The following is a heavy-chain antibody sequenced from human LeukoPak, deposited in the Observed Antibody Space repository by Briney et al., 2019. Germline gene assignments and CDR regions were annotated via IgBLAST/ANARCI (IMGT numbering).Heavy chain of an antibody. CDR2: MNPNSGNT. D-gene: IGHD1-26*01. CDR1: GYTFTSYD. J-gene: IGHJ6*03. CDR3: ARAREWGKSNYYYYYMDV. Sequence: ASVKVSCKASGYTFTSYDINWVRQATGQGLEWMGWMNPNSGNTGYAQKFQGRVTMTRNSSISTAYMELSSLRSEDTAVYYCARAREWGKSNYYYYYMDVWGKGTTVTVSS. V-gene: IGHV1-8*01.